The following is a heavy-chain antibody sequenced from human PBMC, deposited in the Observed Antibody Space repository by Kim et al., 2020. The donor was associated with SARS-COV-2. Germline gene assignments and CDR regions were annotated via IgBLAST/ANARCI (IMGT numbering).Heavy chain of an antibody. CDR2: IYWDDDK. CDR1: GFSLSTSGVG. CDR3: AHRRPLTYYYDSSGFPQEDYYFDY. J-gene: IGHJ4*02. V-gene: IGHV2-5*02. D-gene: IGHD3-22*01. Sequence: SGPTLVNPTQTLTLTCTFSGFSLSTSGVGVGWIRQPPGKALEWLALIYWDDDKRYSPSLKSRLTITKDTSKNQVVLTMTNMDPVDTATYYCAHRRPLTYYYDSSGFPQEDYYFDYWGQGTLVTVSS.